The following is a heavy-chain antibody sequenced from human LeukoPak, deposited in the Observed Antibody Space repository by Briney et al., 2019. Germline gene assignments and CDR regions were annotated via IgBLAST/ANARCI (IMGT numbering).Heavy chain of an antibody. CDR3: ARVHYDILTGYSRDFDY. J-gene: IGHJ4*02. CDR1: GFTFSSYS. V-gene: IGHV3-21*01. D-gene: IGHD3-9*01. Sequence: GGSLRLSCAASGFTFSSYSMNWVRQAPGKGLEGVSSISSSSSYIYYADSVKGRFTISRDNAKNSLYLQMNSLRAEDTAVYYCARVHYDILTGYSRDFDYWGQGTLVAVSS. CDR2: ISSSSSYI.